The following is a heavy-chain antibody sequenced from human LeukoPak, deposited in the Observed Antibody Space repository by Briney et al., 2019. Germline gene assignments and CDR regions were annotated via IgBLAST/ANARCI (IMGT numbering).Heavy chain of an antibody. D-gene: IGHD3-22*01. J-gene: IGHJ5*02. CDR1: GYTFTSYD. CDR3: ARAYYYDSSGYGSWFDP. Sequence: ASVKVSCKASGYTFTSYDINWVRQATGQGLERMGWMNPNSGNTGYAQKFQGRVTMTRNTSISTAYMELSSLRSEDTAVYYCARAYYYDSSGYGSWFDPWGQGTLVTVSS. CDR2: MNPNSGNT. V-gene: IGHV1-8*01.